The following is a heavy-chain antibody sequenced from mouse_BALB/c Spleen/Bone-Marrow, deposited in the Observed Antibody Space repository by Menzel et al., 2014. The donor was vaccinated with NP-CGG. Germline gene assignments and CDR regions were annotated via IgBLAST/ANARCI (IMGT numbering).Heavy chain of an antibody. CDR1: GFNIKDSY. V-gene: IGHV14-3*02. D-gene: IGHD1-3*01. J-gene: IGHJ3*01. Sequence: VQLQQSGAELVKPGASVKLSCTASGFNIKDSYIHWVKRRPEQGLEWIGRIDPANGNTNYDPKFQGKATITADTSSNTAYLHLNSLTSEDTAVYYCDRSPGKVNYWGQGTLVTVSA. CDR2: IDPANGNT. CDR3: DRSPGKVNY.